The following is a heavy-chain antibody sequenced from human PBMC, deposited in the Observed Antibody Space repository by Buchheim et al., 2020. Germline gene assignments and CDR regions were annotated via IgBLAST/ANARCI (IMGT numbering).Heavy chain of an antibody. D-gene: IGHD3-3*01. Sequence: EVQLVESGGGLVQPGGSLRLSCAASGFTFSSYWMSWVRQAPGKGLEWVANIKQDGSEKYYVDSVKGRFTISRDNAQNSLYLQMNSLRAEDTAVYYCARAAYYDFWSGHYSTAHYYFDYWGQGTL. J-gene: IGHJ4*02. CDR1: GFTFSSYW. V-gene: IGHV3-7*01. CDR3: ARAAYYDFWSGHYSTAHYYFDY. CDR2: IKQDGSEK.